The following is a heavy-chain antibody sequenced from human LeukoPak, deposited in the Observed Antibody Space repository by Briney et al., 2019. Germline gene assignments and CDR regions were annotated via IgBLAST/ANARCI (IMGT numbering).Heavy chain of an antibody. D-gene: IGHD2-2*02. Sequence: GGSLRLSCAASGFTFSSYAMSWVRQAPGKGLEWVSAISGSGGSTYYADSVKDRFTISRDNSKNTLYLQMNSLRAEDTAVYYCAKVFEGYCSSTSCHTFYYYYMDVWGKGTTVTVSS. CDR2: ISGSGGST. CDR1: GFTFSSYA. CDR3: AKVFEGYCSSTSCHTFYYYYMDV. V-gene: IGHV3-23*01. J-gene: IGHJ6*03.